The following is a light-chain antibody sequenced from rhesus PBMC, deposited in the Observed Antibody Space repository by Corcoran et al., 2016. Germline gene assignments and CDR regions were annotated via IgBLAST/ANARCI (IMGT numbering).Light chain of an antibody. CDR2: VAS. CDR1: QTINYY. J-gene: IGKJ4*01. V-gene: IGKV1-44*03. Sequence: DIQMTQSPSSLSASVGDRVTITCRASQTINYYLAWYQQKPGKVPKLLIYVASTLQSGVPSRFSGSGSWTDFTLTSSSLQPEDFATYYCQQGNSNPLTFGGGTKVELK. CDR3: QQGNSNPLT.